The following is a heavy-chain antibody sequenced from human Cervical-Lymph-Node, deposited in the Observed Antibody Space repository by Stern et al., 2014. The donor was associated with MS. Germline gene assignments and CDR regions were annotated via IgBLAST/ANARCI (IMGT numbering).Heavy chain of an antibody. V-gene: IGHV7-4-1*02. CDR3: AIHSYDRCFDY. CDR2: INTDTGKP. Sequence: VQLVESGSELKKPGASVRVSCTASGYTFTSYAVNWVRQAAGQGLEWMGWINTDTGKPTYAQGFTGRFVFSLDTSVSTAYLQITSLKAEDTAVYFCAIHSYDRCFDYWGQGTQVTVSS. CDR1: GYTFTSYA. J-gene: IGHJ4*02. D-gene: IGHD3-3*01.